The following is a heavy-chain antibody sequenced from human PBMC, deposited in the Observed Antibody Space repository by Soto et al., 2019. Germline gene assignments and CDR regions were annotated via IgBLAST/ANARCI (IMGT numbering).Heavy chain of an antibody. CDR2: IFYSGDT. V-gene: IGHV4-59*11. CDR3: ARVSYFRGFDWLFAFDS. J-gene: IGHJ4*02. CDR1: GDSLRNHY. D-gene: IGHD3-9*01. Sequence: PSETLSLTCSVSGDSLRNHYWSWIRQPPGSRLEWLGHIFYSGDTSSYNPSLKSQVSMSVDTSKNQFSLKLRSVSADDTAFYFCARVSYFRGFDWLFAFDSWGQGALVTVSS.